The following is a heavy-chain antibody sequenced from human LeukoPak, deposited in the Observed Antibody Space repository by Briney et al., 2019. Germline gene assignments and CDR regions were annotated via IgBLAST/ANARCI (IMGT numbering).Heavy chain of an antibody. Sequence: GGSLRLSCAGSGFTFSNYWMHWVRQAPGKGLVWVSRIYTDGSSTDYADSEKGRFTISRDNAKNTLYLQMDSLRAEDTAVYYCARDFLHGGVWGQGTLVTVSS. D-gene: IGHD3-10*01. CDR2: IYTDGSST. CDR1: GFTFSNYW. V-gene: IGHV3-74*01. CDR3: ARDFLHGGV. J-gene: IGHJ1*01.